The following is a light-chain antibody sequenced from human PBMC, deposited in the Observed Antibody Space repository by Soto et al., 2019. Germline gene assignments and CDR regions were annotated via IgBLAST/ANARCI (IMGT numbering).Light chain of an antibody. CDR1: QSVSSSY. V-gene: IGKV3D-20*02. CDR2: NAV. Sequence: EIVLTQSPGTLSLSPGARAPLSCRASQSVSSSYLAWYQQKPGQAPRLLIYNAVNRATGVPARFTGSGSGTDFTLTISSLEPEDSAVYYCQQVKTFGQGTKVDIK. CDR3: QQVKT. J-gene: IGKJ1*01.